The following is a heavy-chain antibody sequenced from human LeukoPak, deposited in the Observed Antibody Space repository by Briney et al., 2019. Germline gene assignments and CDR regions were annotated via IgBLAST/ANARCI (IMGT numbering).Heavy chain of an antibody. D-gene: IGHD3-22*01. CDR1: GFTFSNVW. V-gene: IGHV3-15*07. CDR3: ARDGEYYDSRGSYFDS. J-gene: IGHJ4*02. CDR2: IRSKTHGEAI. Sequence: GGSLRLSCAASGFTFSNVWMNWVRQAPGKGLEWVGRIRSKTHGEAIDYAAPVRGRFTISRDDSKNTLYLQLNSLKTEDTAVYYCARDGEYYDSRGSYFDSWGQGTLVTVSS.